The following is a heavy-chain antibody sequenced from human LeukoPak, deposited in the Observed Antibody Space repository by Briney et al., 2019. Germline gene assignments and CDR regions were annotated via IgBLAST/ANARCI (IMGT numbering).Heavy chain of an antibody. CDR3: ARYRDDWNDDLFDY. Sequence: GGSLRLSCVASGFTVSSNYMSWVRQAPGKGLEWVSVIYSGGSTYYADSVKGRFTISRDNSKNTLYLQMNSLRAEDTAVYYCARYRDDWNDDLFDYWGQGTLVTVSS. J-gene: IGHJ4*02. CDR2: IYSGGST. V-gene: IGHV3-53*01. D-gene: IGHD1-1*01. CDR1: GFTVSSNY.